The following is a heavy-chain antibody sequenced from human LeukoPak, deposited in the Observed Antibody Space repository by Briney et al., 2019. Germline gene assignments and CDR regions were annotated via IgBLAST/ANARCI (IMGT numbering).Heavy chain of an antibody. D-gene: IGHD2-15*01. CDR2: INTDGSST. CDR1: GFTFSSYW. V-gene: IGHV3-74*01. Sequence: PGGSLRLSCAASGFTFSSYWMHWVRQAPGKGLVWVSRINTDGSSTSYADSVKGRFTISRDNAKNTLYLQMNSLRAEDTAVYYCARGYCSGGSCSKYDYWGQGTLVTVSS. CDR3: ARGYCSGGSCSKYDY. J-gene: IGHJ4*02.